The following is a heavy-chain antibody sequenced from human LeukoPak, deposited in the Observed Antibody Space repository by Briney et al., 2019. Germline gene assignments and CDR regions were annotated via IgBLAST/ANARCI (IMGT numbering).Heavy chain of an antibody. V-gene: IGHV1-69*13. D-gene: IGHD3-3*01. CDR2: IIPIFGTA. CDR1: GGTFSSYA. CDR3: ARDQGTGFWSGFYFDY. J-gene: IGHJ4*02. Sequence: ASVKVSCKASGGTFSSYAISWVRQAPGQGLEWMGGIIPIFGTANYAQKFQGRVTITADESTSTAYMELSSLRSEDTAVYYCARDQGTGFWSGFYFDYWGQGTLVTVSS.